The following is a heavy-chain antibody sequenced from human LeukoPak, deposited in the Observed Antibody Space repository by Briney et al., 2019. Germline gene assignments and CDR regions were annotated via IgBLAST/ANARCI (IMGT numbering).Heavy chain of an antibody. J-gene: IGHJ2*01. V-gene: IGHV3-53*01. CDR1: GFTVGTKY. CDR2: LYSGGDT. Sequence: GGSLRLSCAASGFTVGTKYMNWVRQAPGKGLQWVSILYSGGDTYYADSVKGRFTISRDNSRNTLSLQMNSLRVEDTAVYYCARVGDHYHWYFDLWGRGTLVTVSS. CDR3: ARVGDHYHWYFDL. D-gene: IGHD3-10*01.